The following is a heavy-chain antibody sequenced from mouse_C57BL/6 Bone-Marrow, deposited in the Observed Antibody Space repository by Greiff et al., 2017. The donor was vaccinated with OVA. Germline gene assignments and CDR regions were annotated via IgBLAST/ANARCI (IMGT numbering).Heavy chain of an antibody. Sequence: EVQLVESGGGLVQPGGSLKLSCAASGFTFSDYYMYWVRQTPEKRLEWVAYISNGGGSTYYPDTVQGRFTISRDNAKNTLYLQMSRLKSEDTAMYYCARHANWDVGFAYWGQGTLVTVSA. CDR1: GFTFSDYY. J-gene: IGHJ3*01. CDR2: ISNGGGST. CDR3: ARHANWDVGFAY. D-gene: IGHD4-1*01. V-gene: IGHV5-12*01.